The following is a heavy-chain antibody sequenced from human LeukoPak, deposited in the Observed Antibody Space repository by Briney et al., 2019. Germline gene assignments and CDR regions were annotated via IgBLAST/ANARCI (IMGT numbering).Heavy chain of an antibody. CDR3: ARGYIVLMVERGVYFDY. V-gene: IGHV3-23*01. CDR2: ISGSGGST. D-gene: IGHD2-8*01. CDR1: GFTFSSYA. J-gene: IGHJ4*02. Sequence: GGSLRLSCAASGFTFSSYAMSWVRQAPGKGLEWVSAISGSGGSTYYADSVKGRFTISRDNSKNTLYLRMNSLRAEDAAVYYCARGYIVLMVERGVYFDYWGQGTLVTVSS.